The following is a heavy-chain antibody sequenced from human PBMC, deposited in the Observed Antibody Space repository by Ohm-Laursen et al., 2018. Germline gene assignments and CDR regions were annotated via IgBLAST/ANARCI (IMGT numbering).Heavy chain of an antibody. J-gene: IGHJ4*02. Sequence: PGTLSLTCTVSGGSISTYYWSWIRQPPGKGLEWIGYISNTGSTNYSPPLKSRVTISVDTSKSQFSLKLSSVTAADTAVYYCARADYSNYMYYFDYWGQGTLVTVSS. D-gene: IGHD4-11*01. CDR1: GGSISTYY. V-gene: IGHV4-59*08. CDR3: ARADYSNYMYYFDY. CDR2: ISNTGST.